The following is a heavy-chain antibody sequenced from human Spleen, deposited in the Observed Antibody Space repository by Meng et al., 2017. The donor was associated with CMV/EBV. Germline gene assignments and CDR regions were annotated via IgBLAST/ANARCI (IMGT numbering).Heavy chain of an antibody. Sequence: GESLKISCAASGFTFSSYSMNWVRQAPGKGLEWVSSISSSSSSYIYYADSVKGRFTISRDNAKNSLYLQMNSLRAEDTAVYYCARDTSSSSWYGDSMDVWGQGTTVTVSS. J-gene: IGHJ6*02. CDR1: GFTFSSYS. V-gene: IGHV3-21*01. CDR3: ARDTSSSSWYGDSMDV. D-gene: IGHD6-13*01. CDR2: ISSSSSSYI.